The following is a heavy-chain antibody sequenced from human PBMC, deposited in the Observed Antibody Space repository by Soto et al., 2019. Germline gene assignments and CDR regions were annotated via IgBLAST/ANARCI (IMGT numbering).Heavy chain of an antibody. D-gene: IGHD5-18*01. Sequence: ASVKVSCKASGYTFTGYYMHWVRQAPGQGLEWMGWINPNSGGTNYAQKFQGWVTMTRDTSISTAYMELSRLRSDDTAVYYCAREIYSYGYHYYGMDVCGPGPTVTVSS. J-gene: IGHJ6*02. CDR3: AREIYSYGYHYYGMDV. CDR2: INPNSGGT. V-gene: IGHV1-2*04. CDR1: GYTFTGYY.